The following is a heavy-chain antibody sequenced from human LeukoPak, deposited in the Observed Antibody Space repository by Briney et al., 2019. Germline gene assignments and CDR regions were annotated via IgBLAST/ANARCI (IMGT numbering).Heavy chain of an antibody. V-gene: IGHV3-7*01. CDR1: GFTFSSYW. CDR3: ARDSYYDFWSGYYTNYYYFDY. CDR2: IKQDGSEK. D-gene: IGHD3-3*01. J-gene: IGHJ4*02. Sequence: KTGGSLRLSCAASGFTFSSYWMSWVRQAPGKGLEWVANIKQDGSEKYYVDSVKGRFTISRDNAKNSLYLQMNSLRAEDTAVYYCARDSYYDFWSGYYTNYYYFDYWGQGTLVTVSS.